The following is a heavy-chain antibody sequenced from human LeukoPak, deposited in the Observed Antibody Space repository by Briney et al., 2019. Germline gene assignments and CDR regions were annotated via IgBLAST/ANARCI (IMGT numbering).Heavy chain of an antibody. Sequence: GASVKVSCKASGYTFTDYYMHWVRQAPGQGLEWMGWINPNGGGTKYAQKFQGRVTMTRETSISTAYMELSSLAYDDTAVYYCARDTCNGGSCFNWFDPWGQGTLVTVSS. V-gene: IGHV1-2*02. CDR3: ARDTCNGGSCFNWFDP. D-gene: IGHD2-15*01. CDR1: GYTFTDYY. CDR2: INPNGGGT. J-gene: IGHJ5*02.